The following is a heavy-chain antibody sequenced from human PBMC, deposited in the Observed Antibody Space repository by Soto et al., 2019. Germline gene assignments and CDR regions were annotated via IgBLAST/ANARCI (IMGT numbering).Heavy chain of an antibody. CDR1: GDAMDSGGYY. Sequence: QLQESGPGLVKPSQTLSLTCTVSGDAMDSGGYYWSWIRQHPGKGLEWIGYVYYSGSSDYNPSLKSRVEISVDTSKKQFSLELRSVTVADTAVYYCARIVAYGGGDCYTWGQGTLVTVSS. V-gene: IGHV4-31*03. J-gene: IGHJ4*02. CDR3: ARIVAYGGGDCYT. D-gene: IGHD2-21*02. CDR2: VYYSGSS.